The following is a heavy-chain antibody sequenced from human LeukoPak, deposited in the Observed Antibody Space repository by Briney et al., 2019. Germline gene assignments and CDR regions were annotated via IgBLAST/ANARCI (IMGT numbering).Heavy chain of an antibody. Sequence: ASVKVSCKASGYIFSSYAMHWVRQAPGQRLEWMGWINTGNGNTKYSQKFQGRVTITRDTSACTAYMELSSLRSEDTAVYYCARISYYYDSSGGLDYWGQGTLVTVSS. CDR2: INTGNGNT. J-gene: IGHJ4*02. V-gene: IGHV1-3*04. CDR3: ARISYYYDSSGGLDY. CDR1: GYIFSSYA. D-gene: IGHD3-22*01.